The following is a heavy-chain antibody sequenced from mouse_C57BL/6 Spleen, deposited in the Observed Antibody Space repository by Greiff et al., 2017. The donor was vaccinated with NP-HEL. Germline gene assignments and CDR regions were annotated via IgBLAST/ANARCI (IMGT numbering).Heavy chain of an antibody. J-gene: IGHJ4*01. V-gene: IGHV1-76*01. CDR2: IYPGSGNT. CDR3: ARECYDYFSAMDY. D-gene: IGHD2-4*01. CDR1: GYTFTDYY. Sequence: QVQLQQSGAELVRPGASVKLSCKASGYTFTDYYINWVKQRPGQGLEWIARIYPGSGNTYYNEKFKGKATLTAEKSSSTAYMQLSSLTSEDSAVYFCARECYDYFSAMDYWGQGTSVTVAS.